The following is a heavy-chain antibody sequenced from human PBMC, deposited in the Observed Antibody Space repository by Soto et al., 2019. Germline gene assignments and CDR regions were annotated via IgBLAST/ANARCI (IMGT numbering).Heavy chain of an antibody. J-gene: IGHJ3*02. Sequence: ASVKVSCKASGYTFTSYYMHWVRQAPGQGLEWMGIINPSGGSTSYAQKFQGRVTMTRDTSTSTVYMELSSLRSEDTAVYYCARDLEEGYSSSWTIGGALAIWGQGTMVTVSS. CDR2: INPSGGST. D-gene: IGHD6-13*01. CDR3: ARDLEEGYSSSWTIGGALAI. V-gene: IGHV1-46*01. CDR1: GYTFTSYY.